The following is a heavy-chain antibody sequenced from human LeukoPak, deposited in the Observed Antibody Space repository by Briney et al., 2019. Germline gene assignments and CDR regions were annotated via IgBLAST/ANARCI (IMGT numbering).Heavy chain of an antibody. CDR3: ARHRFGELDY. CDR1: GGSISSYY. D-gene: IGHD3-10*01. J-gene: IGHJ4*02. CDR2: IYYSGRT. Sequence: PSETLSLACTVSGGSISSYYWSWIRQPPGKGLEWIGDIYYSGRTNYNPSGKNRVTISLDTSKNQFSLKLRSVTAADTAVYYCARHRFGELDYWGQGTLVTVSS. V-gene: IGHV4-59*01.